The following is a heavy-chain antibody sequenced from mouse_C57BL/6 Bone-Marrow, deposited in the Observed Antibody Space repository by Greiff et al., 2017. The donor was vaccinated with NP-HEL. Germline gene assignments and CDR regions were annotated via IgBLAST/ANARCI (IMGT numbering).Heavy chain of an antibody. J-gene: IGHJ2*01. D-gene: IGHD1-1*01. CDR1: GYTFTSYW. Sequence: QVQLQQPGAELVRPGTSVKLSCKASGYTFTSYWMHWVKQRPGQGLEWIGVIDPSDSYTNYNQKFKGKATLTVDTSSSTAYMQLSSLTSEDSAVYYCARDLPTPITTVVATDYWGQGTTLTVSS. V-gene: IGHV1-59*01. CDR3: ARDLPTPITTVVATDY. CDR2: IDPSDSYT.